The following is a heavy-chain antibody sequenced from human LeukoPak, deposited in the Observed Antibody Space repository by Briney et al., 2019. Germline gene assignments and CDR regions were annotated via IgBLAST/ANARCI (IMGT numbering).Heavy chain of an antibody. J-gene: IGHJ3*02. CDR2: IIPIFGTA. D-gene: IGHD3-10*01. Sequence: ASVKVSCKASGGTFSSYAISWVRQAPGQGLEWMGRIIPIFGTANYAQKFQGRVTITTDESTSTAYMELSSLRSEDTAVYYCARGNRLVIGSEEIDIWGQGTMDTVSS. CDR3: ARGNRLVIGSEEIDI. V-gene: IGHV1-69*05. CDR1: GGTFSSYA.